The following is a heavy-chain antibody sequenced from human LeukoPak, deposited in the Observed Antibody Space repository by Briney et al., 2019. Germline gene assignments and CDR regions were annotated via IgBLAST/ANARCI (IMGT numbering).Heavy chain of an antibody. CDR1: GFTFSGYA. CDR3: VKSASTWYLFDY. J-gene: IGHJ4*02. D-gene: IGHD6-13*01. CDR2: IISNGEST. V-gene: IGHV3-64*03. Sequence: RGGSLRLSCAASGFTFSGYAMHWVRQAPGKGLEYVSAIISNGESTYYSDSVKDRFTISRDNSKNTLYLQMSSLRPEDTAVYYCVKSASTWYLFDYWGQGTLVTVSS.